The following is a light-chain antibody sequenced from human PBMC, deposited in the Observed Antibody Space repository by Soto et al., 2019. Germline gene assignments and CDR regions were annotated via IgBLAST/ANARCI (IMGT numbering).Light chain of an antibody. CDR3: QKRSNWPSIT. Sequence: IVFTQSPATLSLSPGGRATLPCRASQSVSSYLAWYQQKPGQAPRLLLYDASNRATGIPDRFSGSGSGTDFTLTISRLEPEDFAVYYCQKRSNWPSITVGQGTRLEI. CDR1: QSVSSY. J-gene: IGKJ5*01. V-gene: IGKV3-11*01. CDR2: DAS.